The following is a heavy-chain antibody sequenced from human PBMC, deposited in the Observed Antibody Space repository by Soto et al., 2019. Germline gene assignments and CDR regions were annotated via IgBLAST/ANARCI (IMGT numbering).Heavy chain of an antibody. J-gene: IGHJ3*02. D-gene: IGHD3-16*02. V-gene: IGHV3-30*18. CDR1: GFTFSSYG. Sequence: PGGSLRLSCAASGFTFSSYGMHWVRQAPGKGLEWVAVISYDGSNKYYADSVKGRFTISRDNSKNTLYLQMNSLRAEDTAVYYCAKLTSGYDYVWGSYRTGDAFDIWGQGTMVTVSS. CDR3: AKLTSGYDYVWGSYRTGDAFDI. CDR2: ISYDGSNK.